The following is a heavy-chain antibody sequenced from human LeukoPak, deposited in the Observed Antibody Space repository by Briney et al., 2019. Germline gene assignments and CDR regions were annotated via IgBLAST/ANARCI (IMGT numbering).Heavy chain of an antibody. J-gene: IGHJ4*02. Sequence: ASVTVSFTSSVYTFTLYYMHWVRQAPGQGLECMAWINANSGDTKYAQKFQGRFTMTRDTSISTAYMELSRLRSDDTAMYYCAREFSGYSDYWGQGTLVTVSS. V-gene: IGHV1-2*02. D-gene: IGHD3-22*01. CDR2: INANSGDT. CDR3: AREFSGYSDY. CDR1: VYTFTLYY.